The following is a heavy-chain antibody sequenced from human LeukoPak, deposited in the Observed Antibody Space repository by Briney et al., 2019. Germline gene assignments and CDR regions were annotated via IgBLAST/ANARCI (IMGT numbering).Heavy chain of an antibody. CDR2: ISSSSSYT. CDR3: AKGSAPWLEPSDY. CDR1: GFTFSDYY. V-gene: IGHV3-11*05. J-gene: IGHJ4*02. Sequence: GGSLRLSCAASGFTFSDYYMSWIRQAPGKGLEWVSYISSSSSYTNYADSVKGRFTISRDNAKNSLYLQMNSLRAEDTAVYYCAKGSAPWLEPSDYWGQGTLVTVSS. D-gene: IGHD1-1*01.